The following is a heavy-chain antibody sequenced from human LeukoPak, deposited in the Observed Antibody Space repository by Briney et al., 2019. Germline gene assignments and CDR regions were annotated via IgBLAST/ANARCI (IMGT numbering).Heavy chain of an antibody. CDR3: ARGTGDFLGWDRTFDY. D-gene: IGHD7-27*01. V-gene: IGHV1-69*13. Sequence: SVKVSCKASGGTFSSYAISWVRQAPGQGLEWMGGIIPIFGTANYAQKFQGRVTITADESTSTAYMELSSLRSEDTAVYYWARGTGDFLGWDRTFDYWGQGTLVTVSS. CDR1: GGTFSSYA. J-gene: IGHJ4*02. CDR2: IIPIFGTA.